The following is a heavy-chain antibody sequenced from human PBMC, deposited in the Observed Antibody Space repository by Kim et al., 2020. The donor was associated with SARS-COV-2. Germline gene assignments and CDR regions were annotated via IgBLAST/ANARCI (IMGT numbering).Heavy chain of an antibody. D-gene: IGHD2-15*01. CDR2: IVVGSGNT. V-gene: IGHV1-58*01. CDR3: AAGPGSSGGSCYFDY. CDR1: GFTFTSSA. Sequence: SVKVSCKASGFTFTSSAVQWVRQARGQRLEWIGWIVVGSGNTNYAQKFQERVTITRDMSTSTAYMELSSLRSEDTAVYYCAAGPGSSGGSCYFDYWGQGTLVTVSS. J-gene: IGHJ4*02.